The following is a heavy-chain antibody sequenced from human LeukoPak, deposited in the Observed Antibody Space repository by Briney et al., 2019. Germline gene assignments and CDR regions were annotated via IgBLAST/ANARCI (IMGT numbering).Heavy chain of an antibody. CDR2: IDPRDSYT. Sequence: GESLKISCKGSGYSFTSYWIGWVRQMPGKGLEWMGRIDPRDSYTDYSPSFQDQVTISADKSISTAYLQWRSLKASDTAMYYCAKRDPNGDYASFDFWGQGTLVIVSS. CDR1: GYSFTSYW. J-gene: IGHJ5*01. V-gene: IGHV5-10-1*01. D-gene: IGHD4-17*01. CDR3: AKRDPNGDYASFDF.